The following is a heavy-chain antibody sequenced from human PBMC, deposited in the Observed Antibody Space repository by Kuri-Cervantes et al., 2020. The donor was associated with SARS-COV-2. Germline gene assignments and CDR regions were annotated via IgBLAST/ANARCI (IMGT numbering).Heavy chain of an antibody. CDR2: INHSGST. CDR3: AREIFGSFDP. V-gene: IGHV4-34*01. D-gene: IGHD2-15*01. CDR1: GGSFSGYY. Sequence: ESLKISCAVYGGSFSGYYWSWIRQPPGKGLEWIGEINHSGSTNYNPSLKSRVTISVDTSKNQFSLKLSSVTAADTAVYYCAREIFGSFDPWGQGTLVTVSS. J-gene: IGHJ5*02.